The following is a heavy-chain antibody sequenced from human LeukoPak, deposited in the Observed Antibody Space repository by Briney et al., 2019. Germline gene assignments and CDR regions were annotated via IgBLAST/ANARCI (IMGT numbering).Heavy chain of an antibody. CDR1: GGTFSSYT. CDR2: IIPILGIA. CDR3: AREDIVVVVAATRGHWFDP. J-gene: IGHJ5*02. D-gene: IGHD2-15*01. Sequence: ASVKVSCKASGGTFSSYTISWVRQAPGQGLEWMGGIIPILGIANYAQKFQGRVTITADKSTSTAYMELSSLRSEDTAVYYCAREDIVVVVAATRGHWFDPWGQGTLVTVSS. V-gene: IGHV1-69*10.